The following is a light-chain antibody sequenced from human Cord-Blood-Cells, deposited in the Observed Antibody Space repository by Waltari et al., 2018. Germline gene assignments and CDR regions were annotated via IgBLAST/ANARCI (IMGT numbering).Light chain of an antibody. CDR1: NIGSTS. CDR3: QVWDSSSDHVV. Sequence: SYVLTQPPSVSVAPGKTARITCGGNNIGSTSVHWYQQKPGQAPVLVVYDDSDRRSGIPERFSGSNSGNTATLTISRVEAGDEADYYCQVWDSSSDHVVFGGGTKLTVL. V-gene: IGLV3-21*03. CDR2: DDS. J-gene: IGLJ2*01.